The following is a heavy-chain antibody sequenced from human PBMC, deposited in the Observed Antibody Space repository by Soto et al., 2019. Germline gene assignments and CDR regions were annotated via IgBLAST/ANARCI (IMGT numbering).Heavy chain of an antibody. Sequence: GASVKVSCKASGYNFTGYYMHWVRQAPGQGLEWMGWINPNSGGTNYAQKFQGWVTMTRDTSISTAYMELSRLRSDDTAVYYCARDLDSSSWYDHWGQGTLVTVSS. J-gene: IGHJ5*02. CDR2: INPNSGGT. CDR1: GYNFTGYY. D-gene: IGHD6-13*01. CDR3: ARDLDSSSWYDH. V-gene: IGHV1-2*04.